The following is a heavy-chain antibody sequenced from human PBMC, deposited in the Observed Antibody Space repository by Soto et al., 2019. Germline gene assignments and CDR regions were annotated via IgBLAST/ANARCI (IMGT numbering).Heavy chain of an antibody. CDR3: AKSDIRTGTPGY. V-gene: IGHV3-23*01. D-gene: IGHD1-1*01. Sequence: GGSLRLSCAASGFTFSSYAMSWVRQAPGKGLEWVSAISGSRGITYYADSVNGRFTISIDNAKNTLYLQMNSLRAEDTAVYYCAKSDIRTGTPGYWGQGTLVAVSS. CDR2: ISGSRGIT. CDR1: GFTFSSYA. J-gene: IGHJ4*02.